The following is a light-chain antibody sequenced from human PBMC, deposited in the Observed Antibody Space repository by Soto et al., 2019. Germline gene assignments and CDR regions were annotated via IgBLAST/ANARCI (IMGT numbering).Light chain of an antibody. J-gene: IGKJ1*01. Sequence: DIQMTQSPSTLSASVGDSVAISCRASQSVSGWLAWYQQKPGKVPKLLIYQASTLEDGVPSRFCGSGSGTEFTLTISSLQPDDSATNYCQQTYSTPASSFGQGTSVEVK. CDR2: QAS. CDR1: QSVSGW. CDR3: QQTYSTPASS. V-gene: IGKV1-5*03.